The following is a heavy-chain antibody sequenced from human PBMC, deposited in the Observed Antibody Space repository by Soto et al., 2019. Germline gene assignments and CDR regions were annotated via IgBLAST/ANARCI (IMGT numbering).Heavy chain of an antibody. CDR1: VFTFSSYW. CDR2: TNQDESEK. D-gene: IGHD3-22*01. Sequence: GGSLRLSCAASVFTFSSYWMSWVRQAPGKGLEWVANTNQDESEKNYLDSVKGRFTVFRDNAKNSLYLQMNSLRVEDTAVYYCVRDRGYSVFDYWGQGTRVTVSS. J-gene: IGHJ4*02. CDR3: VRDRGYSVFDY. V-gene: IGHV3-7*01.